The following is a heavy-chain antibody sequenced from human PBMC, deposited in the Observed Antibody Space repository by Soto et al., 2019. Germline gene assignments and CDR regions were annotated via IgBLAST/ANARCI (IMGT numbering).Heavy chain of an antibody. J-gene: IGHJ4*02. V-gene: IGHV3-48*03. CDR2: ISKSGGTT. CDR3: VREGHYYFDY. Sequence: GGPVRLSCAASGFTFSAYDMHWVRQAPGQGLEWVSYISKSGGTTYYADSVKGRFTISRDDAKNSVYLQMSSLRPEDMAVYKCVREGHYYFDYWGQGALVTVSS. CDR1: GFTFSAYD.